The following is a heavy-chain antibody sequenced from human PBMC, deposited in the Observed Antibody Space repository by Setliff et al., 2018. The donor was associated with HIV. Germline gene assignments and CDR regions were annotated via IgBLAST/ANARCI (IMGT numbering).Heavy chain of an antibody. V-gene: IGHV4-59*01. CDR2: IYYGGT. J-gene: IGHJ6*03. Sequence: PSETLSLTCTVSGGSISRFYWSWIRQPPGKGLEWIGSIYYGGTNYSPSLRSRVTISLDTSKNQFSLRLSSVTAADTALYFCARGFDHGDYEESCYVFYYMDVWGKGTTVTVSS. CDR3: ARGFDHGDYEESCYVFYYMDV. D-gene: IGHD4-17*01. CDR1: GGSISRFY.